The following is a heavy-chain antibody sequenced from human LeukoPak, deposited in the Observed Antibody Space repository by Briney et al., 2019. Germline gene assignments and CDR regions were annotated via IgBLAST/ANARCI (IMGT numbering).Heavy chain of an antibody. CDR1: GGTFSSYA. CDR2: IIPILGIA. Sequence: EASVKVSCKASGGTFSSYAISWVRQAPGQGLEWMGRIIPILGIANYAQKFQGRVTITADKSTSTAYMELSSLRSEDTAVYYCVTDYYDSSGYYRRPFDYWGQGTLVTVSS. D-gene: IGHD3-22*01. J-gene: IGHJ4*02. CDR3: VTDYYDSSGYYRRPFDY. V-gene: IGHV1-69*04.